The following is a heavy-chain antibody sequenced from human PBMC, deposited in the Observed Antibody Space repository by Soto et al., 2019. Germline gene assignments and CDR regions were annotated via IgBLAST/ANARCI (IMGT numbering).Heavy chain of an antibody. CDR2: IIPVFGTA. D-gene: IGHD3-3*01. V-gene: IGHV1-69*13. CDR1: GGAVGSYG. Sequence: GASVKVSCKASGGAVGSYGINWVRQAPGQGLEWMGGIIPVFGTANYAQKFQGRVTITADESTSTTYMALSRLRSEVTAVYSCAREKKYYDFWSGYLGASGFDYWGQGTLVTVSS. J-gene: IGHJ4*02. CDR3: AREKKYYDFWSGYLGASGFDY.